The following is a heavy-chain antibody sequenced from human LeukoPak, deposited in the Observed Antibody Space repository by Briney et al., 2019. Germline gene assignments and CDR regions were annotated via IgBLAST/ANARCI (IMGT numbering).Heavy chain of an antibody. J-gene: IGHJ4*02. D-gene: IGHD2-15*01. V-gene: IGHV4-59*08. CDR1: GGSISGYY. CDR2: MYETGHT. CDR3: ARHPFATPFDF. Sequence: SETLSLTCSVSGGSISGYYWSWIRQPPGQGLEWIGYMYETGHTMYNSSLKSRATMSLDTSKNHFSLRLTFVTAADTAVYYCARHPFATPFDFWGPGTLVTVSS.